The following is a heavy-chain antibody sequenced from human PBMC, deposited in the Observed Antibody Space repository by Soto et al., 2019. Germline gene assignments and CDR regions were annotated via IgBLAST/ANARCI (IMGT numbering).Heavy chain of an antibody. V-gene: IGHV1-69*02. Sequence: QVQLVQSGAEVKKPGSSVKVSCKASGGTFSSYTISWVRQAPGQGLEWMGRIIPILGIANYAQKFQGRVTITADKSTSTAYMELSSLRSEDTAVYYCATFIMVRGVSAYWGQGTLVTVSS. J-gene: IGHJ4*02. D-gene: IGHD3-10*01. CDR1: GGTFSSYT. CDR2: IIPILGIA. CDR3: ATFIMVRGVSAY.